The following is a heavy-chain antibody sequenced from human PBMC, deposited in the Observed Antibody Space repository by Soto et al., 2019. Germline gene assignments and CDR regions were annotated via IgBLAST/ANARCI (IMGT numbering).Heavy chain of an antibody. CDR1: GFTVSSNY. D-gene: IGHD4-17*01. CDR2: IYSDGST. J-gene: IGHJ4*02. V-gene: IGHV3-53*04. Sequence: GGSLRLSCAASGFTVSSNYMSWVRQAPGKGLEWVSVIYSDGSTYYADSVKGRFTISRHNSKNTLYLQVNSLRAEDTAVYYCARTLYGDNVYDWGQGTLVTVSS. CDR3: ARTLYGDNVYD.